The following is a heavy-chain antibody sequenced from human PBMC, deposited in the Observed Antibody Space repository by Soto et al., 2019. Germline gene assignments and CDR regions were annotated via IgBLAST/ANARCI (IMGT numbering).Heavy chain of an antibody. Sequence: AASGFTFSSYWMSWVRQAPVKGLEWVANIKQDGSEKYYVDSVKGRFTISRDNAKNSLYRQMNSLRAEDTAVYYCARDMSIAAARLPVDYLGQGTLVTVSS. J-gene: IGHJ4*02. CDR3: ARDMSIAAARLPVDY. D-gene: IGHD6-13*01. V-gene: IGHV3-7*04. CDR1: GFTFSSYW. CDR2: IKQDGSEK.